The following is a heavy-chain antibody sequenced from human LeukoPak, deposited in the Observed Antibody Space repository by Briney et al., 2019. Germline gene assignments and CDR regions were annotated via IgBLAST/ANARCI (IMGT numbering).Heavy chain of an antibody. D-gene: IGHD7-27*01. J-gene: IGHJ4*02. CDR3: ARAGARNWGFSLPFSY. CDR2: INHSGST. Sequence: PSETLSLTCAVYGGSFSGYYWSWIRQPPGKGLEWIGEINHSGSTNYNPSLKSRVTISVDTSKNQFSLKLSSVTAADTAVYYCARAGARNWGFSLPFSYWGQGTLVTVSS. V-gene: IGHV4-34*01. CDR1: GGSFSGYY.